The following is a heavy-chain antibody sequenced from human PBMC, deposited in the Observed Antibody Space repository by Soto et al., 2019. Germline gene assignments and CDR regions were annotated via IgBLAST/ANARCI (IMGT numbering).Heavy chain of an antibody. D-gene: IGHD2-2*01. CDR1: GGSISSGGYY. CDR3: ARVARTSTSCYACVDY. V-gene: IGHV4-31*03. Sequence: SETLSLTCTVSGGSISSGGYYWSWIRQHPGKGLEWIGYIYYSGSTYYNPSLKSRVTISVDTSKNQFSLKLSSVTAADTAVYYCARVARTSTSCYACVDYWGQGTLVTVSS. CDR2: IYYSGST. J-gene: IGHJ4*02.